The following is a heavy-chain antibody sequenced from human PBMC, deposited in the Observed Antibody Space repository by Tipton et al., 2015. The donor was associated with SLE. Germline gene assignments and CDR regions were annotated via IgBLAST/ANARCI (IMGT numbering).Heavy chain of an antibody. D-gene: IGHD6-13*01. CDR1: GFTFSSYW. Sequence: GSLRLSCAASGFTFSSYWMHWVRQAPGKGLVWVSRINSDGSSTSYADSVKGRFTISRDNAKNTLYLQMNSLRAEDTAVYYCARTAAAGSRWFDPWGQGTLVTVSS. J-gene: IGHJ5*02. CDR3: ARTAAAGSRWFDP. V-gene: IGHV3-74*01. CDR2: INSDGSST.